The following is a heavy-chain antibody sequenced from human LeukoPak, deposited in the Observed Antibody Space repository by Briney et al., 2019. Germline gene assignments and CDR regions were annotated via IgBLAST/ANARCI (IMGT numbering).Heavy chain of an antibody. CDR1: GGSLSSGGYY. Sequence: SQTLSLTCTVSGGSLSSGGYYWSWVRQHPGTGREGVGYIYYSGSTYYNPSLKSRVTISVDTSKNQFSLKLSTVTAADTAVYYCARVRITSGWYVGYYFDYWGQGTLVTVSS. CDR2: IYYSGST. J-gene: IGHJ4*02. V-gene: IGHV4-31*03. CDR3: ARVRITSGWYVGYYFDY. D-gene: IGHD6-19*01.